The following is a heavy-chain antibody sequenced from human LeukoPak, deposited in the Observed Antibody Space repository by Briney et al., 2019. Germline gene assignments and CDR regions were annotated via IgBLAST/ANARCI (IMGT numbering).Heavy chain of an antibody. V-gene: IGHV3-7*01. Sequence: PGGSLRLSCAASGFTFSTYWMSWVRQAPGKGLEWVANIKEDGSEKYYVDSVKGRFTISRDNAKNSLYLQMNSLRAEDTAVYYCARDFDGVQAFDIWGQGTIVTVSS. CDR1: GFTFSTYW. D-gene: IGHD3-16*01. J-gene: IGHJ3*02. CDR2: IKEDGSEK. CDR3: ARDFDGVQAFDI.